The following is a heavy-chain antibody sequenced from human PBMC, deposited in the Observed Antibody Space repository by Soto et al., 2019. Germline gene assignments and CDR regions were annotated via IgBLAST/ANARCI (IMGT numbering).Heavy chain of an antibody. CDR3: AKFGCGSTSCYLDDFDI. CDR1: GFTFSYYA. J-gene: IGHJ3*02. V-gene: IGHV3-23*01. D-gene: IGHD2-2*01. Sequence: PGGSLRLSCAASGFTFSYYAMSWVRQAPGKGLEWVSTVSGSGGSTYYAASVKGQFTISRDNSKNTVYLQMNSLRAEDTAVYYCAKFGCGSTSCYLDDFDIWGQGTMVTVSS. CDR2: VSGSGGST.